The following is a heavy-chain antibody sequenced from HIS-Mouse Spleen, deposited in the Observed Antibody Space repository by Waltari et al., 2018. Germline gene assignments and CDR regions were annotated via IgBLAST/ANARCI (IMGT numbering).Heavy chain of an antibody. CDR1: GGSISSSSYY. J-gene: IGHJ2*01. V-gene: IGHV4-39*07. CDR3: AREIPYSSSWYDWYFDL. D-gene: IGHD6-13*01. CDR2: IYYSVST. Sequence: QLQLQESGPGLVKPSETLSLTCTVSGGSISSSSYYWGWVRQPPGKGLEWVGSIYYSVSTSYNPSLKGRVTISVDPSKNQCSLKLSSVTAADTAVYYCAREIPYSSSWYDWYFDLWGRGTLVTVSS.